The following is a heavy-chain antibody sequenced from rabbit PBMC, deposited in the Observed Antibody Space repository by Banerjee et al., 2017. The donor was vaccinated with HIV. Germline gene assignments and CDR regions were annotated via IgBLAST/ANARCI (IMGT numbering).Heavy chain of an antibody. V-gene: IGHV1S40*01. J-gene: IGHJ4*01. CDR3: ARDWTMAFNL. CDR2: INTSSGST. Sequence: LEWIACINTSSGSTVYATWAKGRFTISRTSSTTVSLQMTSLTAADTATYFCARDWTMAFNLWGPGTLVTVS. D-gene: IGHD2-1*01.